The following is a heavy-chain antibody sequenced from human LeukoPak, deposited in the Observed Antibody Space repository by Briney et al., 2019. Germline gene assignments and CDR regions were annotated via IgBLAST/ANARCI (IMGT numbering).Heavy chain of an antibody. CDR2: IDPSSTYI. D-gene: IGHD2-2*01. V-gene: IGHV3-21*01. J-gene: IGHJ4*02. Sequence: GGSLRLSCAASGFTFRSYSMNWVRQAPGKGLEWVSAIDPSSTYIYYADSVKGRFAISRDNAENSLYLQMNSLRVEDTAVYYCARAPTVLVGYCSSSSCQADYWGQGTLVTVSS. CDR3: ARAPTVLVGYCSSSSCQADY. CDR1: GFTFRSYS.